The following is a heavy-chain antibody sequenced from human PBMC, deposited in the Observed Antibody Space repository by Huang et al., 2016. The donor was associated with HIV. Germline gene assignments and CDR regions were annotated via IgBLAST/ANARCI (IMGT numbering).Heavy chain of an antibody. CDR2: INVYNGNK. V-gene: IGHV1-18*01. CDR3: ARGGGIQLWLLGYYYMDV. CDR1: GYTFSSFG. J-gene: IGHJ6*03. D-gene: IGHD5-18*01. Sequence: QVQLVQSGAEVKKPGASVKVSCKASGYTFSSFGISWVRQAPGEGLEWVGWINVYNGNKKVAQKFQGRHTMTTDTSTSTAYMELRSLRSDDTAVYYCARGGGIQLWLLGYYYMDVWGNGTTVTVSS.